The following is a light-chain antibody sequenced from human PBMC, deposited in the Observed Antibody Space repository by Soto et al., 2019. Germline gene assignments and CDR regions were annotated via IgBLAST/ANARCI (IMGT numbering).Light chain of an antibody. V-gene: IGKV3-15*01. Sequence: EIVMTQSPATLSVSPGERAILSCRASQSVSSNLAWYQQKPGQAPRLLIYGASTRATGIPARFSGSGSGTEFTLTISSLQSEDFAVYYCQQYNNWPRTFGQGTQVDIK. CDR1: QSVSSN. CDR3: QQYNNWPRT. CDR2: GAS. J-gene: IGKJ1*01.